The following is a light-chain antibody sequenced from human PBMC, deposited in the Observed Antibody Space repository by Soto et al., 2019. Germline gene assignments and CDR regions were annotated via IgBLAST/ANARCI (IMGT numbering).Light chain of an antibody. V-gene: IGLV2-14*01. CDR1: GGDIGAYNY. CDR3: SSYTTSSTVV. Sequence: QSVLTQPACVSGSPGQSITISCAGTGGDIGAYNYVSWYQQHPGKAPKLMIYEVIRRPSGISNRFSGSKSGNTASLTISTLQAEDEADYYWSSYTTSSTVVFGGGTKLTVL. J-gene: IGLJ3*02. CDR2: EVI.